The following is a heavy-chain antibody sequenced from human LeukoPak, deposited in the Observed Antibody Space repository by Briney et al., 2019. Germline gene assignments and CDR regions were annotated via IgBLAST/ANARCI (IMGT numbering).Heavy chain of an antibody. CDR3: ARAYSGSYGLGYYYMDV. J-gene: IGHJ6*03. V-gene: IGHV3-21*01. CDR1: GFTFSSYS. CDR2: ISSSSSYI. D-gene: IGHD1-26*01. Sequence: PGGSLRLSCAASGFTFSSYSMNWVRQAPGKGLEWVSSISSSSSYIYYADSVKGRFTISRDNAKKSQYLQMNSLRAEDTAVYYCARAYSGSYGLGYYYMDVWGKGTTVTVSS.